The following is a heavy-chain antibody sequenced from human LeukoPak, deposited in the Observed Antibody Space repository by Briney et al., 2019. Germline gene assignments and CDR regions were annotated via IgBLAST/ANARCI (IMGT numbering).Heavy chain of an antibody. CDR3: ARHAASNDYGDSRDYYFDY. V-gene: IGHV4-39*01. D-gene: IGHD4-17*01. J-gene: IGHJ4*02. CDR1: GGSISSSSYY. Sequence: SETLTLTCTVSGGSISSSSYYWGWIRQPPGKGLERIGSIYYSGSTYYYPSLKSRVTISVHTSKNQFSLKLSSVTAADTAVYYCARHAASNDYGDSRDYYFDYWGQGTLVTVS. CDR2: IYYSGST.